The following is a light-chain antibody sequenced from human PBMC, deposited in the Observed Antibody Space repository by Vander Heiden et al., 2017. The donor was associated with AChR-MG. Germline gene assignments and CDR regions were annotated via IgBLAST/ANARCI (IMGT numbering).Light chain of an antibody. V-gene: IGKV1-33*01. CDR2: DAS. CDR1: QHIGNY. J-gene: IGKJ2*01. Sequence: DIQMTQSPSSLSASLGDSVTITCQASQHIGNYLNWYQQKAGKAPELLIYDASNLQTGVPSRFRGRGSGTDFTFTISSLQPEDIATYYCQQHDNLPPYTFGQGTKVEI. CDR3: QQHDNLPPYT.